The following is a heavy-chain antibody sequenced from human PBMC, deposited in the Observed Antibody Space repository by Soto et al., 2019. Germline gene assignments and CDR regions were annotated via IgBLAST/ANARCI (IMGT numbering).Heavy chain of an antibody. CDR3: ARDYTHYDYGDYDPFEARVRYFDY. CDR2: IWYDGSNK. V-gene: IGHV3-33*01. Sequence: GGSLRLSCAASGFTFSSYGMHWVRQAPGKGLEWVAVIWYDGSNKYYADSVKGRFTISRDNSKNTLYLQMNSLRAEDTAVYYCARDYTHYDYGDYDPFEARVRYFDYWGQGTLVTVSS. D-gene: IGHD4-17*01. J-gene: IGHJ4*02. CDR1: GFTFSSYG.